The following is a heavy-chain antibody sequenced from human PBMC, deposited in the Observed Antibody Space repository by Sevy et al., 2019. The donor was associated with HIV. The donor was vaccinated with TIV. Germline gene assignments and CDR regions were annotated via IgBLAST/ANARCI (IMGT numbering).Heavy chain of an antibody. CDR1: GYTFTNNY. D-gene: IGHD2-21*01. CDR3: ARGTLSYYSGGGASGYPDFAW. CDR2: LNPSHGTT. Sequence: ASVKVSYKASGYTFTNNYMHWVRRAPGLGLEWMGLLNPSHGTTRFAQRLQGRLTMTTDTATSTVFMELSSLRSDDTAVYYCARGTLSYYSGGGASGYPDFAWWVQGTLVTVSS. V-gene: IGHV1-46*01. J-gene: IGHJ4*02.